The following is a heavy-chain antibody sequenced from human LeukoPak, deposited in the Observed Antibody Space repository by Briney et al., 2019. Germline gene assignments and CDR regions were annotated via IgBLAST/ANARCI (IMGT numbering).Heavy chain of an antibody. CDR3: ARGYSSGWPDAFDI. D-gene: IGHD6-19*01. V-gene: IGHV4-31*03. CDR1: GGSISSGGYY. Sequence: PSETLSLTCTVSGGSISSGGYYWSWIRQHPGKGLEWIGYIYYSGSTYYNPSLKSRVTISVDTSKNQFSLKLSSVTAADTAVYYCARGYSSGWPDAFDIWGQGTMVTVSS. CDR2: IYYSGST. J-gene: IGHJ3*02.